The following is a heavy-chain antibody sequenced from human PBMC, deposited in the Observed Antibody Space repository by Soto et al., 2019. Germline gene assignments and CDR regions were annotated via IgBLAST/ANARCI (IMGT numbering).Heavy chain of an antibody. Sequence: QVQLVQSGAEVKKPGASVKVSCKASGYTFTGYYMHWVRQAPGQGLEWMGWINPNSGGTNYAQKFQGRVTMTRDTSISTAYMELSRLRSDDTAVYYCARVEGGYCSSTSCSDFDYWGQGTLVTVSS. D-gene: IGHD2-2*01. J-gene: IGHJ4*02. CDR1: GYTFTGYY. CDR3: ARVEGGYCSSTSCSDFDY. CDR2: INPNSGGT. V-gene: IGHV1-2*02.